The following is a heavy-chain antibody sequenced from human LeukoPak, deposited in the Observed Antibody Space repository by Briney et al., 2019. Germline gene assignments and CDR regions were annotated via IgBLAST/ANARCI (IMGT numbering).Heavy chain of an antibody. Sequence: GRSLRLSCAASGFTFSSYGMHWVRQAPGKGLEWVAVISYDGSNKYYADSVKGRFTISRDNSKNTLYLQMNSLRAEDTAVCYCAKDKGLTMVRGVKEWGQGTLVTVSS. J-gene: IGHJ4*02. V-gene: IGHV3-30*18. CDR3: AKDKGLTMVRGVKE. CDR2: ISYDGSNK. CDR1: GFTFSSYG. D-gene: IGHD3-10*01.